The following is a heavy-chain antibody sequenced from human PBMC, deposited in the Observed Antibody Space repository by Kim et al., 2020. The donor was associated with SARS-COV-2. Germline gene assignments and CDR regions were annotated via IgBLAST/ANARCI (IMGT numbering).Heavy chain of an antibody. CDR1: GGSISTYY. CDR3: ARLAVAYWSTTSCHGGFDP. V-gene: IGHV4-59*01. D-gene: IGHD2-2*01. Sequence: SETLSLTCTVSGGSISTYYWSWIRQPPGKGLEWIGYIYYSGSTNYNPSLKSRVTISLDTSNNQFSLKLSSVTAADTAVYYYARLAVAYWSTTSCHGGFDPWGQGTLVTVSS. J-gene: IGHJ5*02. CDR2: IYYSGST.